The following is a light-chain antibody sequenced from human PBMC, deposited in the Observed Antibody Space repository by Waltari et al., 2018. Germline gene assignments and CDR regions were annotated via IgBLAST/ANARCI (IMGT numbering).Light chain of an antibody. J-gene: IGLJ2*01. CDR3: SSYTSTDVV. CDR1: SSDVGGYNY. Sequence: QSALTQPASVSGSPGQSITLSCTGTSSDVGGYNYVSWYQQHPGKAPKPMIYDVSNRPSGVSNRFSGSKSGNTASLTISGLQAEDEADYYCSSYTSTDVVFGGGTKLTVL. V-gene: IGLV2-14*01. CDR2: DVS.